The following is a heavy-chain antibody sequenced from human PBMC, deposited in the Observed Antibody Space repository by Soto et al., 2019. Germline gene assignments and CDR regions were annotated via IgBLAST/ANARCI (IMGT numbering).Heavy chain of an antibody. J-gene: IGHJ6*02. V-gene: IGHV1-69*01. CDR3: ARVTLRCLEWLFPKGDYYYYGMDV. D-gene: IGHD3-3*01. CDR2: SIPIFGTA. Sequence: QVQLVQSGAEVKKPGSSVKVSCKASGGTFSSYAISWVRQAPGQGLAWMGGSIPIFGTANYAQKFQGRVTITADETTSPAYMVLSSLRSEDTAVYYGARVTLRCLEWLFPKGDYYYYGMDVWGQGTTVTVSS. CDR1: GGTFSSYA.